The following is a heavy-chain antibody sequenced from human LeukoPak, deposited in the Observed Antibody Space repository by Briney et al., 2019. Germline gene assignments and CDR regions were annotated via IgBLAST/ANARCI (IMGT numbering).Heavy chain of an antibody. CDR1: GGSINSYY. CDR2: IYTSGST. CDR3: AREATVTTCYYYYYMDV. D-gene: IGHD4-17*01. V-gene: IGHV4-4*07. Sequence: PSETLSLTCTVSGGSINSYYWNWIRQPAGKGLEWIGRIYTSGSTNYNPSLKSRVTMSVDTSKNQFSLKLSSVTAADTAVYYCAREATVTTCYYYYYMDVWGKGTTVTISS. J-gene: IGHJ6*03.